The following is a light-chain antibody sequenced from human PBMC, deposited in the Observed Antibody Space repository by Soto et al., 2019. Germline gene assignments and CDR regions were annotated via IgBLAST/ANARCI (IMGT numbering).Light chain of an antibody. Sequence: ETVMTQSPDTLSVSPGASATLSCRASQDVSTNLAWFQQRPGQTPRLVLYGASKRATGIPARFSGSGSGRHFTLTISSLQSEDFGVYYCQHYNNWPPYSFGQGTKVEIK. J-gene: IGKJ2*03. CDR1: QDVSTN. CDR2: GAS. CDR3: QHYNNWPPYS. V-gene: IGKV3-15*01.